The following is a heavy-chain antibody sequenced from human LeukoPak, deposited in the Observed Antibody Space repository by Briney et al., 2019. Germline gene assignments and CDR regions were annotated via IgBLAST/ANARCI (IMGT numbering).Heavy chain of an antibody. Sequence: GGSLRLSCAASGFTFSSYWMHWVRQAPGKGLEWVSSISSSSTHIYYADSLKGRFTISRDNAKNSLYLQMNRLRVEDTAVYYCARAGFGELLVAAFDIWGQGTMVTVSS. D-gene: IGHD1-26*01. J-gene: IGHJ3*02. CDR3: ARAGFGELLVAAFDI. CDR1: GFTFSSYW. CDR2: ISSSSTHI. V-gene: IGHV3-21*06.